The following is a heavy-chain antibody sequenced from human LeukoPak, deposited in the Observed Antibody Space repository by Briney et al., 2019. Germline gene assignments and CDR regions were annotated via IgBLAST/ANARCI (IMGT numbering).Heavy chain of an antibody. CDR2: ISYDGSNK. CDR3: ARVGPIDYGDSPYYFDY. D-gene: IGHD4-17*01. CDR1: GFTFSSYA. V-gene: IGHV3-30-3*01. Sequence: PGGSLRLSCAASGFTFSSYAMHWVRQAPGKGLEWVAVISYDGSNKYYADSVKGRFTISRDNSKNTLYLQMNSLRAEDTAVYYCARVGPIDYGDSPYYFDYWGQGPLVTVSS. J-gene: IGHJ4*02.